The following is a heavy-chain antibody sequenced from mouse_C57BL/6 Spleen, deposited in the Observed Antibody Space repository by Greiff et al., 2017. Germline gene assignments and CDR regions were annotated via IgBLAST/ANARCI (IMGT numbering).Heavy chain of an antibody. CDR3: ARRRDGGYFDV. CDR1: GFTFSSYG. V-gene: IGHV5-6*02. Sequence: EVKVVESGGDLVKPGGSLKLSCAASGFTFSSYGMSWVRQTPDKRLEWVATISSGGSYTYYPDSVKGRFTISRDNAKNTLYLQMSSLKSEDTAMYYCARRRDGGYFDVWGTGTTVTVSS. D-gene: IGHD3-3*01. J-gene: IGHJ1*03. CDR2: ISSGGSYT.